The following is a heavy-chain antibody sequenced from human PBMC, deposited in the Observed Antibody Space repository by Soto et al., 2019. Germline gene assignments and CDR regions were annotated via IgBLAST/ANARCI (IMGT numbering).Heavy chain of an antibody. CDR1: GGTFSSYA. CDR2: IIPIFGTA. Sequence: QVQLVQSGAEVKKPGSSVKVSCKASGGTFSSYAISWVRQAPGQGLEWMGGIIPIFGTANYAQKFQGRVTITADESTSTAYIELSSLRSEDTAVYYCARVPYYDFWSGSKRTYYFDYWGQGTLVTVSS. J-gene: IGHJ4*02. V-gene: IGHV1-69*01. D-gene: IGHD3-3*01. CDR3: ARVPYYDFWSGSKRTYYFDY.